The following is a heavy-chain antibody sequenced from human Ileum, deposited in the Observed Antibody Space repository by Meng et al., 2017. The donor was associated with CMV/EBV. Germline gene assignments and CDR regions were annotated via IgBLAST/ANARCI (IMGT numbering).Heavy chain of an antibody. J-gene: IGHJ4*02. CDR2: IYSGGST. D-gene: IGHD5-18*01. CDR1: GFTVSSNY. CDR3: ASEIGYSLLY. Sequence: EVQLVGSGGGLVRPGGSLRRSCAASGFTVSSNYMSWVRQAPGKGLEWVSVIYSGGSTYYADSVKGRFTISRDNSKNTLYLQMNSLRAEDTAVYYCASEIGYSLLYWGQGTLVTVSS. V-gene: IGHV3-66*01.